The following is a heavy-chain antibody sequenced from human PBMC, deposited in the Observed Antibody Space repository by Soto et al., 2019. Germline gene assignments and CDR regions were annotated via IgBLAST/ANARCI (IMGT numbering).Heavy chain of an antibody. D-gene: IGHD3-10*01. Sequence: GASVKVSCKASGFTFTNSAMQWVRQAPGQRLEWMGWINAGNGHTKYSQNFQGRVTITRDTSASTAYMELSSLISEDAAVYYCARGIWTMTRGAYYFDNWGQGTPVTSPQ. CDR1: GFTFTNSA. CDR2: INAGNGHT. V-gene: IGHV1-3*01. J-gene: IGHJ4*02. CDR3: ARGIWTMTRGAYYFDN.